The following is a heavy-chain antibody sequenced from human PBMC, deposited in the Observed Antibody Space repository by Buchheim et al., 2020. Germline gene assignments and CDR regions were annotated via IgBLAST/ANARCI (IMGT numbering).Heavy chain of an antibody. D-gene: IGHD3-9*01. CDR1: GFTFSSYG. J-gene: IGHJ4*02. CDR2: IWYDGSNK. Sequence: QVQLVESGGGVVQPGRSLRLSCAASGFTFSSYGMHWVRQAPGKGLEWVAVIWYDGSNKYYADSVKGRFTISRDHSKNTLYLQMNSLRAEDTAVYYCARDEGYDILTGYRYWGQGTL. CDR3: ARDEGYDILTGYRY. V-gene: IGHV3-33*01.